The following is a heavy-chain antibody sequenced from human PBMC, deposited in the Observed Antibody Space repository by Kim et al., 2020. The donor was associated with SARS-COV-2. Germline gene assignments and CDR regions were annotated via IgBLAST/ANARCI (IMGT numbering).Heavy chain of an antibody. CDR3: ARVDSSGWYYFDY. J-gene: IGHJ4*02. Sequence: YADSVKVRFTISRHNSKNTLYLQMNSLRAEDAAVYYCARVDSSGWYYFDYWGQGTLVTVSS. V-gene: IGHV3-53*04. D-gene: IGHD6-19*01.